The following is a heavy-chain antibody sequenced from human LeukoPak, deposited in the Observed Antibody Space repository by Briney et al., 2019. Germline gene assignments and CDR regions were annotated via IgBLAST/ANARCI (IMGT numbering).Heavy chain of an antibody. CDR2: IYYSGST. V-gene: IGHV4-59*01. J-gene: IGHJ4*02. Sequence: SETLSLTCTVSGGSISSYYWTWLRQPPGKGLEWIGYIYYSGSTNYNPSLKSRVTISVDTSKNQFSLKLTSVTAADTAVYYCARDRATQLRYFDWLSNLFDYWGQGTLVTVSS. CDR1: GGSISSYY. D-gene: IGHD3-9*01. CDR3: ARDRATQLRYFDWLSNLFDY.